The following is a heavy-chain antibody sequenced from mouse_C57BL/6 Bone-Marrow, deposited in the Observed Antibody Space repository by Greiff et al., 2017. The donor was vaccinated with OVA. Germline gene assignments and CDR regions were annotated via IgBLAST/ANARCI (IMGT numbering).Heavy chain of an antibody. Sequence: VQLKQSGPVLVKPGPSVKISCKASGFTFTDYYMHWVKQSHGKSLEWIGLVYPYNGGTSYNQKFKGKATLTVDTSSSTAYMELNSLTSEDSAVYYCAREASYYSNLLNFDYWGQGTTLTVSS. CDR2: VYPYNGGT. CDR1: GFTFTDYY. V-gene: IGHV1-36*01. CDR3: AREASYYSNLLNFDY. J-gene: IGHJ2*01. D-gene: IGHD2-5*01.